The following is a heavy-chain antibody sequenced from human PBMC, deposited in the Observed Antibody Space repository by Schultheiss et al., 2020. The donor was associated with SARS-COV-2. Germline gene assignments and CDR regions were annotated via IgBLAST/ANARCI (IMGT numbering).Heavy chain of an antibody. V-gene: IGHV3-21*06. Sequence: GGSLRLSCAASGFTFSSSSMSWVRQAPGKGLEWVSSISSSSAYIYYADSVKGRFTISRDNAKNSLFLQMNSLRAEDTAVYYCARRSDSGSYNWGQGALVTVSS. D-gene: IGHD1-26*01. CDR2: ISSSSAYI. CDR3: ARRSDSGSYN. CDR1: GFTFSSSS. J-gene: IGHJ4*02.